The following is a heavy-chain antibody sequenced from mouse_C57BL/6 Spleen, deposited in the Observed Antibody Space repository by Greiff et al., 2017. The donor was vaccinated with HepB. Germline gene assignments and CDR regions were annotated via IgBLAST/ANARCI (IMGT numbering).Heavy chain of an antibody. V-gene: IGHV1-53*01. D-gene: IGHD2-4*01. CDR3: ASPYYDYDYAMDY. CDR1: GYTFTSYR. Sequence: VQLQQPGTELVKPGASVKLSCKASGYTFTSYRMHWVKQRPGQGLEWIGNINPSNGGTNYNEKFKSKATLTVDKSSSTAYMQLSSLTSEDSAVYYCASPYYDYDYAMDYWGQGTSVTVSS. J-gene: IGHJ4*01. CDR2: INPSNGGT.